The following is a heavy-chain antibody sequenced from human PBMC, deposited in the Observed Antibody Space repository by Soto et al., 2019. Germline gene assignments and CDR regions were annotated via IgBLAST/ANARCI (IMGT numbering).Heavy chain of an antibody. V-gene: IGHV1-69*01. CDR3: AREAPYCTSATSPKFYDMDV. Sequence: QVQLVQSGAEVKKPGSSVKVSCKASGGTFVSYAITWVRRAPGQGLEWLGGIIPILNSPAYAQKFQARVVITADEITNTAYMELNSLRFDDTAVYYCAREAPYCTSATSPKFYDMDVWGQGTTVTVAS. J-gene: IGHJ6*02. CDR1: GGTFVSYA. CDR2: IIPILNSP. D-gene: IGHD2-2*01.